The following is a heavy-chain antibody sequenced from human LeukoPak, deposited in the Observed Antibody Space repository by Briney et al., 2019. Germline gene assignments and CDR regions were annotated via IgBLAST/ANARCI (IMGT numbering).Heavy chain of an antibody. CDR2: INPNSGGT. V-gene: IGHV1-2*06. CDR1: GYTFTGYD. J-gene: IGHJ4*02. Sequence: ASVKVPCRATGYTFTGYDMHWARHAPGQGHEWMGRINPNSGGTNYAQDCQGRVTMTRDTSISTAYMELSRLRADGTAVYFSARVKWGAEAGMGGRYYFDYWGQGTLVTVSS. CDR3: ARVKWGAEAGMGGRYYFDY. D-gene: IGHD6-19*01.